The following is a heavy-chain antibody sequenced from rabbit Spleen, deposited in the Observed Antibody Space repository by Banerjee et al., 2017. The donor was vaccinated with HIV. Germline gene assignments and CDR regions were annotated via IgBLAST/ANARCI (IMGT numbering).Heavy chain of an antibody. V-gene: IGHV1S40*01. J-gene: IGHJ4*01. CDR3: AREGGIVVAGAFNL. CDR2: INSGSGGIT. D-gene: IGHD4-1*01. CDR1: RFSFSGRYW. Sequence: QSLEESGGDLVKPGASLTLTCTASRFSFSGRYWMSWVRQAPGKGLEWIGCINSGSGGITFSASWAKGRFTISRSTSLATVTLQVTSLTVADTATYFCAREGGIVVAGAFNLWGPGTLVTVS.